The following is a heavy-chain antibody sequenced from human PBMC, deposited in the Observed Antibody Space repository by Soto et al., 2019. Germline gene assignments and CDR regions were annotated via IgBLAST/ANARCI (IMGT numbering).Heavy chain of an antibody. V-gene: IGHV3-66*01. J-gene: IGHJ3*02. CDR2: ISNRGDT. CDR1: GFIVSDTY. D-gene: IGHD2-15*01. Sequence: EVQLVESGGGLVQPGGSLRLSCTASGFIVSDTYVNWVRQAPGKGLEWVSVISNRGDTHYADSVRGRFSLSRDISDNTLHLQMNNLRVEDTAVYYCAREARDCRGGSCSITGDDYDSWGQGTMVTVSS. CDR3: AREARDCRGGSCSITGDDYDS.